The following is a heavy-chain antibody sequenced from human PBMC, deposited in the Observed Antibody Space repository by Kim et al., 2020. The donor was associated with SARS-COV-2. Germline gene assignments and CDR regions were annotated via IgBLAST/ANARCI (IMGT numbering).Heavy chain of an antibody. CDR2: INAGNGNT. CDR1: GYTFTSYA. CDR3: ARDIVVVPALRSEDYYYYGMDV. V-gene: IGHV1-3*01. J-gene: IGHJ6*02. D-gene: IGHD2-2*01. Sequence: ASVKVSCKASGYTFTSYAMHWVRQAPGQRLEWMGWINAGNGNTKYSQKFQGRVTITRDTSASTAYMELSSLRSEDTAVYYCARDIVVVPALRSEDYYYYGMDVWGQGTTVTVSS.